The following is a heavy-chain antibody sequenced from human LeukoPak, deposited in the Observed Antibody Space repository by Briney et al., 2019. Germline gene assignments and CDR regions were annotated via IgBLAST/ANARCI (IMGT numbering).Heavy chain of an antibody. V-gene: IGHV1-2*02. D-gene: IGHD3-22*01. CDR3: ARVRGRGDSSGFDY. Sequence: GASVKVSCKASGYTFTGYYMHWVRQAPGQGLEWMGWINPNSGGTNYAQKFQGRVTMTRDTSISTAYMELSRLRSDDTAVYYCARVRGRGDSSGFDYWGQGTLATVSS. CDR2: INPNSGGT. CDR1: GYTFTGYY. J-gene: IGHJ4*02.